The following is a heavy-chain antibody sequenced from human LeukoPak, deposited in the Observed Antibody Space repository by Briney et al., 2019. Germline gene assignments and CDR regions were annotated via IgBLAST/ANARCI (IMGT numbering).Heavy chain of an antibody. D-gene: IGHD4/OR15-4a*01. CDR3: ARRAGAYSHPYDY. V-gene: IGHV3-53*01. CDR2: IYSDNT. CDR1: GFSFSNYF. J-gene: IGHJ4*02. Sequence: GGSLRLSCVVSGFSFSNYFMTWVRQAPGKGLEWVSFIYSDNTHYSDSVKGRFTISRDNSKNTLYLQMNSLRAEDTAVYYCARRAGAYSHPYDYWGQGTLVTVSS.